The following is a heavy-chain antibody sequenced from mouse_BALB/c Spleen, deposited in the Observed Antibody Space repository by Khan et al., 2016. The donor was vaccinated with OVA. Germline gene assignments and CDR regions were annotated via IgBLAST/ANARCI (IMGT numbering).Heavy chain of an antibody. CDR3: ARQGGGYFSWFAY. D-gene: IGHD2-3*01. CDR1: GYTFSSYW. CDR2: ILPGSDSP. Sequence: QIQLVQSGTELLKPGASVKISCKATGYTFSSYWIEWIKQRSGHGLEWIGEILPGSDSPNYNERFMGKATFTAATSSNTAYMQLSSLTSEDSAVYYCARQGGGYFSWFAYWGQGTLVTVSA. J-gene: IGHJ3*01. V-gene: IGHV1-9*01.